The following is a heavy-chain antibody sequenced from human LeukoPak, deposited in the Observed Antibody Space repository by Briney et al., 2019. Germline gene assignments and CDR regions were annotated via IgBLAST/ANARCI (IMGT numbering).Heavy chain of an antibody. D-gene: IGHD3-10*01. J-gene: IGHJ4*02. V-gene: IGHV3-21*01. CDR2: ITSSSSYI. CDR1: GFSLSSYW. CDR3: ARGSGSGSYNFDY. Sequence: PGGSLRLSCAASGFSLSSYWMSWVRQAPGKGLEWVSSITSSSSYIYYADSVKGRFTISRDNAKNSLYLQMNSLRAEDTAVYYCARGSGSGSYNFDYWGQGTLVTVSS.